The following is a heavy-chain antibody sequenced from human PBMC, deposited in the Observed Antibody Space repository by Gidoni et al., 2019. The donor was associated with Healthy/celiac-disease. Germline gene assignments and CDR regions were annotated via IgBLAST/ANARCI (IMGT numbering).Heavy chain of an antibody. J-gene: IGHJ4*02. V-gene: IGHV4-34*01. CDR1: GESFSGYY. CDR3: ARELGRGSGSYRLPGSFDY. Sequence: QVQLQQWGAGLLKPSETLSLTCAVYGESFSGYYWSWLRQPPGKGLEWIGEINHRGSTNYNPSLKSRVTISVDTSKNQFSLKLSSVTAADTAVYYCARELGRGSGSYRLPGSFDYWGQGTLVTVSS. CDR2: INHRGST. D-gene: IGHD3-10*01.